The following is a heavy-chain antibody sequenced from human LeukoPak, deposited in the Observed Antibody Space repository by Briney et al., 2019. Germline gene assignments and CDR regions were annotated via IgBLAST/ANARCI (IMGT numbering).Heavy chain of an antibody. Sequence: ASVKVSCKASGYTFTGYYMHWVRQAPGKGLEWMGGFDPEDGETIYAQKFQGRVTMTEDTSTDTGYMELSSLTSEDTAVYYCAADQRGAGLGFVYGSGSFNGLDVWGQGTTVTVSS. CDR1: GYTFTGYY. J-gene: IGHJ6*02. CDR2: FDPEDGET. V-gene: IGHV1-24*01. D-gene: IGHD3-10*01. CDR3: AADQRGAGLGFVYGSGSFNGLDV.